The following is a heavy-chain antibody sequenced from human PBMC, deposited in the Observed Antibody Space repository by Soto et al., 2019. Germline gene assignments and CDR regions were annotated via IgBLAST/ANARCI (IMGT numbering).Heavy chain of an antibody. Sequence: GGALRLSCAASGFTFSTYWMEWVRQAPGEGLVWVSQISNDGSSTNYADSVKGRFTVSRDNAKNTLYLQMNSLRAEDTAVYYCSRDRGRLFDIWGQGTMVPVSS. V-gene: IGHV3-74*01. D-gene: IGHD6-25*01. CDR2: ISNDGSST. CDR1: GFTFSTYW. CDR3: SRDRGRLFDI. J-gene: IGHJ3*02.